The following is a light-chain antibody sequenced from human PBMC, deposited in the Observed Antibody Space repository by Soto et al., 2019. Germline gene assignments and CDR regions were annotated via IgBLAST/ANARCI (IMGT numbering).Light chain of an antibody. V-gene: IGLV2-18*02. Sequence: QSVLTQPPSVSGSPGQSVTISCTGTSSDIGSYNRVSWYQQPLGAAPKLMICDVNNRPSGVPERFSGSKSGNTASLTIFGLQAEDEADYYCSSFTTSDTYVFGTGTKLTVL. J-gene: IGLJ1*01. CDR1: SSDIGSYNR. CDR2: DVN. CDR3: SSFTTSDTYV.